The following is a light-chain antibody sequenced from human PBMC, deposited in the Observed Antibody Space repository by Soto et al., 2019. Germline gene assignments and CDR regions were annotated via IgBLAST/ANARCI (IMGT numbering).Light chain of an antibody. CDR3: SSYAGTSDVL. CDR1: SSDVGGSNS. Sequence: QSALTQPPSASGSPGQSVTISCTGSSSDVGGSNSVAWYQHHPGEAPKLVIYEVSKRPSGVPDRFSGSKSGHTASLTVSGLRAEDEAYYYCSSYAGTSDVLFGGGTKVIVL. CDR2: EVS. J-gene: IGLJ3*02. V-gene: IGLV2-8*01.